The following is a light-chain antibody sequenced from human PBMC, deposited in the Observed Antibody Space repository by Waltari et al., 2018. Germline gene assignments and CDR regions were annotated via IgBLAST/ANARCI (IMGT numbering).Light chain of an antibody. V-gene: IGKV1-39*01. CDR3: QQRA. CDR1: QNSYGY. J-gene: IGKJ1*01. Sequence: DIEMTQSPSALSASVGDRVTITCRASQNSYGYLNWYQQKPGKAPELLIYSSSSLQSGVPSRFRGSGFGTEFTLTITNLQLEDFATYYCQQRAFGQGTKVEIK. CDR2: SSS.